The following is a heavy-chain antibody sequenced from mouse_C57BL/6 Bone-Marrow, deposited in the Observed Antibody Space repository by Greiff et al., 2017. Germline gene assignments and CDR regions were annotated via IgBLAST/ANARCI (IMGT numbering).Heavy chain of an antibody. CDR2: ISNGGGST. D-gene: IGHD2-3*01. CDR3: ARHGGYDGYYAMDY. J-gene: IGHJ4*01. Sequence: EVKLVESGGGLVQPGGSLKLSCAASGFTFSDYYMYWVRQTPEKRLEWVAYISNGGGSTYYPDTVKGRFTISRDNAKNTLYLQMSRLKSEDTAMYYCARHGGYDGYYAMDYWGQGTSVTVSS. CDR1: GFTFSDYY. V-gene: IGHV5-12*01.